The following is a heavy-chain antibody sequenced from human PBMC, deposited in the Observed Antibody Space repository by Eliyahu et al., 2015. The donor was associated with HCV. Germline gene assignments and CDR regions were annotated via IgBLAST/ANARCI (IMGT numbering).Heavy chain of an antibody. Sequence: QVQLQESGPGLVKPSETLSLTCTVSRGSISSTHHWSWIRQTPGKGLEWLGYGFYPGGTTYNPSLKSRITISVDTSRNQFSLKLRSVTAADTAVYYCAFSVDFWSGRHFDQWGQGTLVTVSS. CDR2: GFYPGGT. V-gene: IGHV4-59*11. D-gene: IGHD3-3*01. CDR3: AFSVDFWSGRHFDQ. J-gene: IGHJ4*02. CDR1: RGSISSTHH.